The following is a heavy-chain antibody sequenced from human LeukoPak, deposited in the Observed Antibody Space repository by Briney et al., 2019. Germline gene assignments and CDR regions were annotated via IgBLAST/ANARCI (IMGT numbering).Heavy chain of an antibody. J-gene: IGHJ6*02. CDR1: VFTFSSYA. CDR2: ISGSGGST. D-gene: IGHD3-10*01. CDR3: ANLHYYGSGRREDV. Sequence: GGSLRLSCAASVFTFSSYAMSCVRQAPGKGLEWVSPISGSGGSTYYADSVNDRVTIPRDNCKNTLYLPLNSLRAEDTAVYHCANLHYYGSGRREDVWGQGTTVTVSS. V-gene: IGHV3-23*01.